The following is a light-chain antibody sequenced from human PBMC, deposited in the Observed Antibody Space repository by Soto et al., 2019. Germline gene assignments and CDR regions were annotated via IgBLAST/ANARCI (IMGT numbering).Light chain of an antibody. V-gene: IGKV3-20*01. J-gene: IGKJ1*01. CDR2: GAS. CDR1: QSVSSN. CDR3: QQYGSSGT. Sequence: IFMTQSPATLSVSPVERATLSCRASQSVSSNLAWYQQKPGQAPRLLIYGASNRATGIPDRFSGSGSGTDFTLTISRLEPEDFAVYYCQQYGSSGTFGQGTKVDI.